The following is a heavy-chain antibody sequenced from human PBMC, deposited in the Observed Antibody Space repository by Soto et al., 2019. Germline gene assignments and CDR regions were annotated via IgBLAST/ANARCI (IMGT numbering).Heavy chain of an antibody. V-gene: IGHV2-5*02. J-gene: IGHJ4*02. CDR1: VFSLSPSGVG. Sequence: SGPTLVNPTQTLTLTCTFSVFSLSPSGVGVGWIRQPPGTALEWLALIYCDDDKRYSPSLKSRLTITKDTTRNQVVLTITNMGPVDTATYLCSYRKVGVPSAGYRGYANFDNWGKGTLVTVSS. D-gene: IGHD5-12*01. CDR2: IYCDDDK. CDR3: SYRKVGVPSAGYRGYANFDN.